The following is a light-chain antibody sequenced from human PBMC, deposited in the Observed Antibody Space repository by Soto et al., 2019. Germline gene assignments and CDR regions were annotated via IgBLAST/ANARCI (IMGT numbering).Light chain of an antibody. Sequence: QSVLTQSPSASASLGASVKLTCTLSSGHSSYAIAWHQQQPEKGPRYLIKLNSDGSHSRGDGIPDRFSGSSSGAERYLIISSLQSEDEADYYCQTWGTGSVVFGGGTKVTVL. V-gene: IGLV4-69*01. CDR1: SGHSSYA. CDR3: QTWGTGSVV. J-gene: IGLJ2*01. CDR2: LNSDGSH.